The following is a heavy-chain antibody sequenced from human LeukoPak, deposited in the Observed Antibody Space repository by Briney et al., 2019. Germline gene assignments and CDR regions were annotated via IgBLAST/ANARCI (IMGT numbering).Heavy chain of an antibody. J-gene: IGHJ6*03. CDR1: GFTFSSYW. V-gene: IGHV3-30*03. Sequence: GGSLRLSCAASGFTFSSYWMHWVRQAPGKGLEWVAVISYDGSNKYYADSVKGRFTISRDNSKNTLYLQMNSLRAEDTAVYYCRGTIVVVPAASYYYYYMDVWGKGTTVTVSS. D-gene: IGHD2-2*01. CDR3: RGTIVVVPAASYYYYYMDV. CDR2: ISYDGSNK.